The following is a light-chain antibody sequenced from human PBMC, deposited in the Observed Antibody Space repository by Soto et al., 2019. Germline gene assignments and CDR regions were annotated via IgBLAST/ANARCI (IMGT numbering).Light chain of an antibody. CDR2: GAS. V-gene: IGKV3-15*01. J-gene: IGKJ1*01. CDR3: QQFNTWPRT. Sequence: TQSPATLSVSPGEGVTLSCRASQSVTSNLAWYQQRPGQAPRLLIYGASTLATGVPGRFSGSGSGTDFTLTISSLQSEDFAAYYCQQFNTWPRTFGPGTKVDI. CDR1: QSVTSN.